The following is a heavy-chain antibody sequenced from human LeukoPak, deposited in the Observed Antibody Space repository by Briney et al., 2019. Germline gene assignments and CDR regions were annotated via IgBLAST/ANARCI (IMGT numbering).Heavy chain of an antibody. CDR3: ATPDY. J-gene: IGHJ4*02. CDR2: FDPEDGET. V-gene: IGHV1-24*01. Sequence: ASVKVSCKASGYTFTSYDINWVRQAPGKGLEWMGGFDPEDGETIYAQKFQGRVTMTEDTSTDTAYMELSSLRSEDTAVYYCATPDYWGQGTLVTVSS. CDR1: GYTFTSYD.